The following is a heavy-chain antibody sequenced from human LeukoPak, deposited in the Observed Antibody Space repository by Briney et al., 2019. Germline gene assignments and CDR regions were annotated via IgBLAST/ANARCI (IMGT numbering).Heavy chain of an antibody. Sequence: RLSXXXXGXTXXNXAMXWVRQAPGKGLEWVSGISGSGSSTYYADSVKGRFTLSRDYPKNTLYLQMNSLRAEDTAVYFCAKYSGSYYYPPNWDSWGQGTLVTVSS. V-gene: IGHV3-23*01. J-gene: IGHJ4*02. CDR1: GXTXXNXA. CDR3: AKYSGSYYYPPNWDS. D-gene: IGHD1-26*01. CDR2: ISGSGSST.